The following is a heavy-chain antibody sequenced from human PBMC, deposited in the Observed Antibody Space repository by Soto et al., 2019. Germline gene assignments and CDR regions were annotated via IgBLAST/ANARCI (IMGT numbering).Heavy chain of an antibody. CDR3: ARDQGVGIVVVPAAWGYYYYGMDV. J-gene: IGHJ6*02. CDR2: ISAYNGNT. V-gene: IGHV1-18*01. CDR1: GYTFTSYV. Sequence: ASVKVSCKASGYTFTSYVISWVRQAPGQGLEWMGWISAYNGNTNYAQKLQGRVTMTTDTSTSTAYMELRSLRSDDTAVYYCARDQGVGIVVVPAAWGYYYYGMDVWGQGTTVTVSS. D-gene: IGHD2-2*01.